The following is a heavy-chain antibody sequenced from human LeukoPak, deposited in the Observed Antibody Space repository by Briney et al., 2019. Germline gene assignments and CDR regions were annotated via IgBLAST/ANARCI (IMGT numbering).Heavy chain of an antibody. Sequence: GASVKVSCKASGYTFTGYYMHWVRQAPGQGLEWMGWINPNSGGTNYAQKFQGRVTMTRDTSISTAYMELSRLRSDDTAVYYCARAHDSNYYDSSGYDYWGQGTLVTVSS. CDR2: INPNSGGT. J-gene: IGHJ4*02. D-gene: IGHD3-22*01. CDR1: GYTFTGYY. CDR3: ARAHDSNYYDSSGYDY. V-gene: IGHV1-2*02.